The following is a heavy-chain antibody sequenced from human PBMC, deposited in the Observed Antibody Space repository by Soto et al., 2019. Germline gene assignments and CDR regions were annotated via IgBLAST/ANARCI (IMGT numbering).Heavy chain of an antibody. CDR2: INPIGGST. J-gene: IGHJ5*02. V-gene: IGHV1-46*01. CDR1: GYTFTSYY. D-gene: IGHD3-10*01. CDR3: ARSEQFYGSGSYYANWFDP. Sequence: ASVKVSCKASGYTFTSYYLHWVRQAPGQGLEWLGIINPIGGSTTYAQKFQDRVTMTRVTPTTTVYMELSSLRSEDTAVYYCARSEQFYGSGSYYANWFDPWGQGTLVTVSA.